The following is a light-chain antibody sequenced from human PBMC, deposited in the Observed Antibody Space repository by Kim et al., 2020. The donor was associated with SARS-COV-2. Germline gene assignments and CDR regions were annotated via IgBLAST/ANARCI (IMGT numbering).Light chain of an antibody. Sequence: IVLTQSPDTLSFSPGETATLSCRASQSVFINALAWYRQRPGQAPQLLLYSASNRATGIPDRFSGSGSGTDFTLTISRLEPEDFAVYYCQQYSNSWTFGQGTKLEI. CDR1: QSVFINA. V-gene: IGKV3-20*01. CDR2: SAS. CDR3: QQYSNSWT. J-gene: IGKJ1*01.